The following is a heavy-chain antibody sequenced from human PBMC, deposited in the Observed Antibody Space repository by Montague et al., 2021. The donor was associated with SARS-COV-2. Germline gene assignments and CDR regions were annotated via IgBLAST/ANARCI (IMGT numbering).Heavy chain of an antibody. CDR1: GFSLSTSGVG. CDR3: AHRGDLWVGPYFDY. Sequence: PALVKPTQTLTLTCTLSGFSLSTSGVGVGWIRQPPGKVLEWLALIYWDDDKRYSPSLKSRLTITKDTSKNQVVLTMTNMDPVDTATYYCAHRGDLWVGPYFDYWGQGTLVTVSS. J-gene: IGHJ4*02. CDR2: IYWDDDK. D-gene: IGHD2-21*02. V-gene: IGHV2-5*02.